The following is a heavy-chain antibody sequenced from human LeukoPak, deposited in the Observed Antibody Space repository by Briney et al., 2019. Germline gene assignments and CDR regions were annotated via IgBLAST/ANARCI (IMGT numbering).Heavy chain of an antibody. Sequence: GGSLRLSCAASGFTFSSYWMSWVRQAPGKGLEWVGRVKTKGDGGAADYAAPVKGRFTISRDDSTKTLYLQMNSLKTEGTAVYYCTTDRMIYATNWAVSWFDPWGQGTLVTVSS. V-gene: IGHV3-15*01. CDR1: GFTFSSYW. D-gene: IGHD2-8*01. CDR3: TTDRMIYATNWAVSWFDP. J-gene: IGHJ5*02. CDR2: VKTKGDGGAA.